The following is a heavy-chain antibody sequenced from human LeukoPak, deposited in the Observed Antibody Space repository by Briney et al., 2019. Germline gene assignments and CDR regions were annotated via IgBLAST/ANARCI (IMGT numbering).Heavy chain of an antibody. J-gene: IGHJ4*02. Sequence: PGGSLRLSCAASGFTFSSYGMSWVRQAPGKGLEWVSSISGSGGSTYYADSVKGRFTISRDNSKNTLYLQMISLRAEDTAVYYCAKRKWELRYYFDYWGQGTLVTVSS. CDR2: ISGSGGST. CDR1: GFTFSSYG. CDR3: AKRKWELRYYFDY. V-gene: IGHV3-23*01. D-gene: IGHD1-26*01.